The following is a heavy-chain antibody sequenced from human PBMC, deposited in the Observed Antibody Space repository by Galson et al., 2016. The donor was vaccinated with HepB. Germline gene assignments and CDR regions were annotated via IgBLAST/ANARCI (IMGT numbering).Heavy chain of an antibody. D-gene: IGHD3-22*01. J-gene: IGHJ4*02. CDR2: IYPGDSDT. Sequence: QSGAEVKKPGESLKISCQVSGYNFTHYWINWVRQMPGKGLEWMGSIYPGDSDTRYRPSFQGQVTISADKSISTAYLQWSSLKASDTAMYYCARHASFYYDSPFDDWGQGALVTVSS. CDR3: ARHASFYYDSPFDD. V-gene: IGHV5-51*01. CDR1: GYNFTHYW.